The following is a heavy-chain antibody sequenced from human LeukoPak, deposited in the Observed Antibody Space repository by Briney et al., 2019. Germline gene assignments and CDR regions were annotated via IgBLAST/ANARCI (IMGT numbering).Heavy chain of an antibody. Sequence: GGSLRLSCVASGFPFNTYFMHWVRQAPGKGLEWVASIRYDGSNKYYADSVRGRLSISRDNSKETLYLQMHSLRTGDTAVYYCAKSRSNYDFWSAFDYWGQGALVTVSS. CDR1: GFPFNTYF. CDR2: IRYDGSNK. CDR3: AKSRSNYDFWSAFDY. V-gene: IGHV3-30*02. J-gene: IGHJ4*02. D-gene: IGHD3-3*01.